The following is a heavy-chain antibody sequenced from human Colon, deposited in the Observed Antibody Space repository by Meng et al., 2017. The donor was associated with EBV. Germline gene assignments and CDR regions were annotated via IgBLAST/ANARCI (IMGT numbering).Heavy chain of an antibody. CDR1: GGSISSGNF. CDR2: IYDTGGA. V-gene: IGHV4-4*02. J-gene: IGHJ4*02. Sequence: QVALQEPGPRMLKPSGTLHLTCAVSGGSISSGNFWSWVRQPPGKGLEWVGQIYDTGGANYNPSLQSRVTISVDKSKTQFSLNLNSVTAADTAVYYCARHSGYNQGYWGQGTLVTVSS. D-gene: IGHD6-25*01. CDR3: ARHSGYNQGY.